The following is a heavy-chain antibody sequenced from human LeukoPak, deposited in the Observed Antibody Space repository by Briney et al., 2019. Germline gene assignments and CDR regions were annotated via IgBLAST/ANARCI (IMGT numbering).Heavy chain of an antibody. CDR3: ARIASHSSSWYDGGY. CDR1: GFTFSSYD. CDR2: IWYDGSNK. D-gene: IGHD6-13*01. V-gene: IGHV3-33*01. J-gene: IGHJ4*02. Sequence: GGSLRLSCAASGFTFSSYDMHWVRQAPGKGLEWVTDIWYDGSNKYYADSVKGRFTISRDNSKNTLYLQMNSLGAEDTGVYYCARIASHSSSWYDGGYWGQGTLVTVSS.